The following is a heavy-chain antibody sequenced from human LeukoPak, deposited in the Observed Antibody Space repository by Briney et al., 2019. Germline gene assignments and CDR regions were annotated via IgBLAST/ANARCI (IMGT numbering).Heavy chain of an antibody. J-gene: IGHJ3*02. CDR1: GYSFTSYW. V-gene: IGHV5-51*01. CDR3: ARFLYFVWLVFDAFDI. D-gene: IGHD3-9*01. CDR2: IYPGDSDT. Sequence: GESLKISCKGSGYSFTSYWIGWVRQMPGKGLEWMGIIYPGDSDTRYSPSFQGQVTISADKSISTAYLQWSSLKASDTAMYYCARFLYFVWLVFDAFDIWGQGTMVTVSS.